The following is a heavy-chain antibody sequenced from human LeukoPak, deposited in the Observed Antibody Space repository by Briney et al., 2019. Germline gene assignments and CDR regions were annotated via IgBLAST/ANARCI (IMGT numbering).Heavy chain of an antibody. CDR1: GFSIRGYW. CDR2: IKSDGSWT. Sequence: GGSLRLSCAASGFSIRGYWMHWVRQAPGKGLMWVSRIKSDGSWTNYADSVRGRFTISRDNAKNTLFPQMVGLRAEDTAIYYCVRDGDAYDFDLWGQGILVTVSS. CDR3: VRDGDAYDFDL. D-gene: IGHD5-12*01. J-gene: IGHJ4*02. V-gene: IGHV3-74*01.